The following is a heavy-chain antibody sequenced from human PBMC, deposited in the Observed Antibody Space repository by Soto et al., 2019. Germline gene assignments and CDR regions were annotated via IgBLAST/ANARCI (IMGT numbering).Heavy chain of an antibody. D-gene: IGHD5-12*01. CDR3: ARSGAGQRVARIDQ. CDR2: ISGRSSHI. V-gene: IGHV3-21*01. CDR1: GFIFSSYS. J-gene: IGHJ4*02. Sequence: GGSLRLSCAASGFIFSSYSMNWVRQAPGKGLEWVSSISGRSSHIYQADSVKGRFTISRDNAKNSLNLQMNSLRAEDTAVYYCARSGAGQRVARIDQWGQGTLVTVSS.